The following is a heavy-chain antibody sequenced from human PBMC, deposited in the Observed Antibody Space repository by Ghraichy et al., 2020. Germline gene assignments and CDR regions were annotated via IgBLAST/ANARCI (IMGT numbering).Heavy chain of an antibody. J-gene: IGHJ3*02. Sequence: ASVKVSCKVSGYTLTELSMHWVRQAPGKGLEWMGGFDPEDGETIYAQKFQGRVTMTEDTSTDTAYMELSSLRSEDTAVYYCATSPGKKAAAAYDAFDIWGQGTMVTVSS. CDR2: FDPEDGET. CDR3: ATSPGKKAAAAYDAFDI. V-gene: IGHV1-24*01. D-gene: IGHD6-13*01. CDR1: GYTLTELS.